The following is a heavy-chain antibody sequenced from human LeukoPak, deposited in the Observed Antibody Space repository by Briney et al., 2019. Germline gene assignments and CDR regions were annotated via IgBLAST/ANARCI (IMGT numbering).Heavy chain of an antibody. V-gene: IGHV4-39*07. D-gene: IGHD2-15*01. CDR2: IYYSGTT. J-gene: IGHJ4*02. CDR3: ARHGGSSTFYFDY. Sequence: PSETLSLTCPVSGGFISSNSAYWSWIRQPPGKALEWIGNIYYSGTTYYNPSLQSRVTMSVDTSNNQFSLKLTSVTAADTAVYYCARHGGSSTFYFDYWGQGTLVTVSS. CDR1: GGFISSNSAY.